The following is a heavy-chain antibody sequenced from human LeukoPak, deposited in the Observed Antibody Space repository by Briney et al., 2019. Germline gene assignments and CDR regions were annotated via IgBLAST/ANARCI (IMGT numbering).Heavy chain of an antibody. CDR2: ISYESSTI. D-gene: IGHD3-10*01. V-gene: IGHV3-48*04. J-gene: IGHJ4*02. CDR1: GFTFSIYS. CDR3: AKVAKYYYGPETYYFFEQ. Sequence: AGGSLRLSCAASGFTFSIYSMNWVRQAPGKGLEWVSYISYESSTIYYADSVKGRFTISRDYAKNSLYLQMNSLRVEDTAVYYCAKVAKYYYGPETYYFFEQWGQGTPVTASS.